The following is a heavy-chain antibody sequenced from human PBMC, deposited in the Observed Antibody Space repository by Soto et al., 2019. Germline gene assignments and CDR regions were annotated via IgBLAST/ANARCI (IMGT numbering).Heavy chain of an antibody. J-gene: IGHJ3*01. V-gene: IGHV4-4*07. CDR1: GGSISRYY. D-gene: IGHD5-12*01. CDR2: MYHTGTT. Sequence: PSETLSLTCSVSGGSISRYYWSWIRQTAGKRLEWIGRMYHTGTTDYKPSLKRRLSMSVDTSKNQFSLRLSSVTAADTGLHYCARDVGYTGYEQGNLFDLWGQGTMVTVSS. CDR3: ARDVGYTGYEQGNLFDL.